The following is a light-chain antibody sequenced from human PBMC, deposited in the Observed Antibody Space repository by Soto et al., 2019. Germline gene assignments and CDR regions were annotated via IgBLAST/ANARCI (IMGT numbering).Light chain of an antibody. J-gene: IGKJ5*01. V-gene: IGKV1-33*01. Sequence: DFQMTQSPSSLSASVGDRVTITCRATQAIKNFLNWYQQKPGRAPKLLISHASTLQRGVPSRFSGSGSGTHFTFVISSLQPEDVGTYYCQQSDNLPLPFGQGTRLDIK. CDR1: QAIKNF. CDR2: HAS. CDR3: QQSDNLPLP.